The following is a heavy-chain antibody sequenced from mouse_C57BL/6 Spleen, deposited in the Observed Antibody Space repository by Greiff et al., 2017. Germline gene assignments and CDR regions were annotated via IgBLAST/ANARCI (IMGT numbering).Heavy chain of an antibody. Sequence: VKVVESGPGLVAPSQSLSITCTVSGFSLTSYGVDWVRQPPGEGLEWLGVIWGGGSTNYNSARMSRLSISKDNSKIHVFLNMNSLQTDDKAMYYCAKAGGYAMDYWGQGTSVTVSS. J-gene: IGHJ4*01. CDR1: GFSLTSYG. V-gene: IGHV2-9*01. CDR2: IWGGGST. CDR3: AKAGGYAMDY.